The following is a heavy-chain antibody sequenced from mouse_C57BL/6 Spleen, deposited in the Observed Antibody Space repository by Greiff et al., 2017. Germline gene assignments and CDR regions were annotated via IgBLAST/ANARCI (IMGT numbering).Heavy chain of an antibody. J-gene: IGHJ2*01. CDR3: AREGYSNFDY. V-gene: IGHV1-82*01. D-gene: IGHD2-5*01. Sequence: LMESGPELVKPGASVKISCKASGYAFSSSWMNWVKQRPGKGLEWIGRIYPGDGDTNYNGKFKGKATLTADKSSSTAYMQLSSLTSEDSAVYFCAREGYSNFDYWGQGTTLTVSS. CDR2: IYPGDGDT. CDR1: GYAFSSSW.